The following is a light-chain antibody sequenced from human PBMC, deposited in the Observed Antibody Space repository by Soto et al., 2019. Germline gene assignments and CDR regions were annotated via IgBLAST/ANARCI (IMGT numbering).Light chain of an antibody. Sequence: DIQMTQSPSTLSASIGDRVTITCRASQIIRTSLAWYQQKPGKAPKLLIFDASRLISGVPSRFSGSGSGTEFTLTINSLQPDDFATFFCHQSNSYPWTFGQGTKVAIK. V-gene: IGKV1-5*01. CDR1: QIIRTS. CDR3: HQSNSYPWT. J-gene: IGKJ1*01. CDR2: DAS.